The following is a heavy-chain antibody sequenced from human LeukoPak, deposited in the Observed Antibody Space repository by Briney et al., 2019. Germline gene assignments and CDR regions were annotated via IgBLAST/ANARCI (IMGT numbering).Heavy chain of an antibody. J-gene: IGHJ6*03. Sequence: GGSLRLSCAVSGFTFSSYEMNWVRQAPGKGLEWVSYISSSGSTIYYADSVKGRFTISRDNAKNSLYLQMNSLRAEDTAVYYCARAPEPPVSSGYSLGIDHPYYYMDVWGKGTTVTISS. CDR1: GFTFSSYE. CDR3: ARAPEPPVSSGYSLGIDHPYYYMDV. D-gene: IGHD3-22*01. V-gene: IGHV3-48*03. CDR2: ISSSGSTI.